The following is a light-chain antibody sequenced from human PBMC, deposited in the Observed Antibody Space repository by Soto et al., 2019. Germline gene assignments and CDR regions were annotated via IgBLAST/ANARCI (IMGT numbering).Light chain of an antibody. CDR3: QQHNNWPQT. J-gene: IGKJ1*01. CDR2: GAS. V-gene: IGKV3-15*01. Sequence: EIVMTQSPATLSVSPGERATLSCRASQSVSSNLAWYQQKPGQAPRLLIYGASTRAADVPARFSGGGSGTEFTLTISSLQSEDFAEYHCQQHNNWPQTFGQGTKVDIK. CDR1: QSVSSN.